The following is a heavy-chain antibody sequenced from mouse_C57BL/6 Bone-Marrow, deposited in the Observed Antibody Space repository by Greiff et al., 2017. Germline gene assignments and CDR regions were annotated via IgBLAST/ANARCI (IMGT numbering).Heavy chain of an antibody. CDR1: GFNFKDDY. J-gene: IGHJ2*01. V-gene: IGHV14-4*01. CDR2: IDPENGDT. D-gene: IGHD1-1*01. Sequence: EVQLQQSGAELVRPGASVKLSCTASGFNFKDDYMHWVKQRPEQGLEWIGWIDPENGDTEYASKFQGKATITADTSSNTAYLQLSSLTSEDTAFYYSTTHYGSGDYFDYWGQGTTLTVSS. CDR3: TTHYGSGDYFDY.